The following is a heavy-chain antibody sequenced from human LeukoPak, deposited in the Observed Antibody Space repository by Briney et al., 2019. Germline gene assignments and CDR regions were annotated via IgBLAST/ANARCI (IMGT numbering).Heavy chain of an antibody. CDR3: ARDKGGPDY. CDR2: INEGSTNI. V-gene: IGHV3-48*01. Sequence: GGSLRLSCAASGFSFNTYSMNWIRQAPGKGLEWISYINEGSTNIYYADSVKGRFTISRDNARNSLYMQMNSLRAEDTAVYYCARDKGGPDYWGQGTLVTVSS. D-gene: IGHD2-15*01. CDR1: GFSFNTYS. J-gene: IGHJ4*02.